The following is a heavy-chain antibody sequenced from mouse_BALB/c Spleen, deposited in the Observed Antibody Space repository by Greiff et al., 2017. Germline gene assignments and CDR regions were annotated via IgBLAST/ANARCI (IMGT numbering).Heavy chain of an antibody. J-gene: IGHJ4*01. Sequence: EVKLMESGPELEKPGASVKISCKASGYSFTGYNMNWVKQSNGKSLEWIGNIDPYYGGTSYNQKFKGKATLTVDKSSSTAYMQLKSLTSEDSAVYYCARKTTVVAGDAMDYWGQGTSVTVSS. CDR2: IDPYYGGT. CDR3: ARKTTVVAGDAMDY. V-gene: IGHV1-39*01. CDR1: GYSFTGYN. D-gene: IGHD1-1*01.